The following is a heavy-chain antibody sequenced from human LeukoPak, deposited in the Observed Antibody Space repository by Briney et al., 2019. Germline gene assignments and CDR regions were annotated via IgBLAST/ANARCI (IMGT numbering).Heavy chain of an antibody. CDR3: ARLGGYGYFDY. V-gene: IGHV3-7*01. J-gene: IGHJ4*02. CDR2: IKQDGSEK. D-gene: IGHD5-12*01. Sequence: PGGSLRLSCAVSGFTFSSYWMSWVRQAPGKGLEWVANIKQDGSEKYYVDSVKGRFTISRDNAKNSLYLQMNSLRAEDTAVYYCARLGGYGYFDYWGQGTLVTVSS. CDR1: GFTFSSYW.